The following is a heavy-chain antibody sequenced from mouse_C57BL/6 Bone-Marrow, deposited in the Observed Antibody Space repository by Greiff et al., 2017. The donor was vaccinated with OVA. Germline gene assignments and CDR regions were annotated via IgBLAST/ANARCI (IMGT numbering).Heavy chain of an antibody. CDR3: ARNGGGQRNYFDY. CDR2: IWSGGST. V-gene: IGHV2-2*01. J-gene: IGHJ2*01. CDR1: GFSLTSYG. Sequence: QVQLKESGPGLVQPSQSLSITCTVSGFSLTSYGVHWVRQSPGKGLEWLGVIWSGGSTDYNAAFISRLSISKDNSKSQVFFKMNNLQAEETAIYDGARNGGGQRNYFDYWGQGTTLTVSS.